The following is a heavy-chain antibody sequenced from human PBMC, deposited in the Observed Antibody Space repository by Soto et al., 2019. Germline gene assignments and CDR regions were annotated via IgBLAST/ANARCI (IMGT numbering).Heavy chain of an antibody. CDR2: IYYSGST. V-gene: IGHV4-31*03. CDR3: ARMNYDFWSGYYTSNWFDP. CDR1: GGSISSGGYY. J-gene: IGHJ5*02. Sequence: LSLTCTVSGGSISSGGYYWSWIRQHPGKGLEWIGYIYYSGSTYYNPSLKSRVTISVDTSKNQFSLKLSSVTAADTAVYYCARMNYDFWSGYYTSNWFDPRGQGTLVTVSS. D-gene: IGHD3-3*01.